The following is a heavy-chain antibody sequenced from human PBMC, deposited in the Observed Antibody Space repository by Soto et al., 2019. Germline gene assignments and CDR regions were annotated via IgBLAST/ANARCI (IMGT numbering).Heavy chain of an antibody. CDR3: ARGRGIVVVPAAMGDFDY. D-gene: IGHD2-2*01. V-gene: IGHV4-39*07. CDR2: IYYSGST. CDR1: GGSISSSSYY. J-gene: IGHJ4*02. Sequence: SETLSLTCTVSGGSISSSSYYWGWIRQPPGKGLEWIGSIYYSGSTNYNPSLKSRVTISVDTSKNQFSLKLSSVTAADTAVYYCARGRGIVVVPAAMGDFDYWGQGTLVTVSS.